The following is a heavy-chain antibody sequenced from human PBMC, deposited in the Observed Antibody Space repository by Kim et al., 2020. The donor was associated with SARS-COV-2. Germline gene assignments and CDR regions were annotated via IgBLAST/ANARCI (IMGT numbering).Heavy chain of an antibody. CDR3: ASSKYCTGGVCSDYYYGMDV. CDR2: IYYSGST. V-gene: IGHV4-31*03. CDR1: GGSISSGGYY. D-gene: IGHD2-8*02. Sequence: SETLSLTCTVSGGSISSGGYYWSWIRQHPGKGLEWIGYIYYSGSTYYNPSLKSRVTISVDTSKNQFSLKLSSVTAADTAVYYCASSKYCTGGVCSDYYYGMDVWGQGTTVTVSS. J-gene: IGHJ6*02.